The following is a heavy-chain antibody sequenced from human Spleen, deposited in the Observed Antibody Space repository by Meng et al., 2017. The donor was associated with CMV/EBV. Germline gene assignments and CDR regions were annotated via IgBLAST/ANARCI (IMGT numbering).Heavy chain of an antibody. V-gene: IGHV1-2*02. D-gene: IGHD1-14*01. CDR1: GYIFIGYY. CDR3: AFAPLPRGTSYIDYTGMDV. Sequence: ASVKVSCKASGYIFIGYYLQWVRQAPGQGLDWVGWINPHTGGTNYAQKFQGRVTMTSDTSISTVYMELNMLRSDDTAVYYCAFAPLPRGTSYIDYTGMDVWGQGTTVTVSS. CDR2: INPHTGGT. J-gene: IGHJ6*02.